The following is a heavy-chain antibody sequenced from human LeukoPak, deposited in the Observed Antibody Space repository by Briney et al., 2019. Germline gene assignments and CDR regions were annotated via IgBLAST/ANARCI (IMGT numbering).Heavy chain of an antibody. CDR3: ARLPSPYSSSWSSFDY. CDR1: SVSISSIY. V-gene: IGHV4-59*08. J-gene: IGHJ4*02. D-gene: IGHD6-13*01. CDR2: VYYSGST. Sequence: SSETLSLTCTGSSVSISSIYWSWHRQPPGKGLKWIGYVYYSGSTNDHPSLKSRIMISVATSKNQFSLRLSSVTAADTAVYYCARLPSPYSSSWSSFDYWGQGTLVTVSS.